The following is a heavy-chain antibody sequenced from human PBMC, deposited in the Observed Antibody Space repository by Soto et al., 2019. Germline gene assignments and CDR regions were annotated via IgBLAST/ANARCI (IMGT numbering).Heavy chain of an antibody. V-gene: IGHV4-4*02. CDR2: IYHSGST. Sequence: QVQLQESGPGLVKPSGTLSLTCAVSGDSISSSNWWSWVRQPPGKGLEWIGEIYHSGSTNYNPSLKSRVTESVGKSKNRFSLMLGAVTAADTAGYYCAGDRSGGYHEYYFDYWGQGTLVTVSS. D-gene: IGHD1-26*01. CDR3: AGDRSGGYHEYYFDY. J-gene: IGHJ4*02. CDR1: GDSISSSNW.